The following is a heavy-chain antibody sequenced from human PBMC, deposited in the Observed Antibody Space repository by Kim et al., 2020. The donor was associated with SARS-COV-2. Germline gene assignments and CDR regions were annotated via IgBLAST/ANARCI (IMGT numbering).Heavy chain of an antibody. J-gene: IGHJ4*02. V-gene: IGHV3-48*02. D-gene: IGHD2-15*01. CDR3: ARGWGCSGGTCYHDY. CDR2: ISSSSTI. Sequence: GGSLRLSCAASGFTFSSYSMNWVRQARGKGLEWVSYISSSSTIYYADSVKGRFTISRDNAKNSLYLQMNSLRDEDTAVYYCARGWGCSGGTCYHDYWGQGTLVTVSS. CDR1: GFTFSSYS.